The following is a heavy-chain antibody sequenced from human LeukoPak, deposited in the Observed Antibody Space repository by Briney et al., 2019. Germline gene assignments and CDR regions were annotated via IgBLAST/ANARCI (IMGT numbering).Heavy chain of an antibody. J-gene: IGHJ4*02. V-gene: IGHV3-33*03. D-gene: IGHD3-3*01. Sequence: GGSLRLSCAASGFIFSSYGMHWVRQAPGKGLEWVAVIWYDGSNKYYADSVKGRFTISRDNAKNSLYLQMNSLRAEDTALYYCAKDRALAIFGVVTHFDYWGQGTLVTVSS. CDR2: IWYDGSNK. CDR3: AKDRALAIFGVVTHFDY. CDR1: GFIFSSYG.